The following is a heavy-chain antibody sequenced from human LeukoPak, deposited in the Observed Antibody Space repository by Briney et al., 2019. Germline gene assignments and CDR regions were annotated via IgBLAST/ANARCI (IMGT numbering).Heavy chain of an antibody. CDR3: ARALVVPAAPDLYYYYGMDV. V-gene: IGHV1-2*02. CDR2: INPNSGGT. Sequence: ASVKVSSKASGYTFTGYYMHWVRQAPGQGLEWIGWINPNSGGTNYAQKFQGRVTMTRDTSISTAYMELSRLRSDDTAVYYCARALVVPAAPDLYYYYGMDVWGQGTTVTVSS. D-gene: IGHD2-2*01. J-gene: IGHJ6*02. CDR1: GYTFTGYY.